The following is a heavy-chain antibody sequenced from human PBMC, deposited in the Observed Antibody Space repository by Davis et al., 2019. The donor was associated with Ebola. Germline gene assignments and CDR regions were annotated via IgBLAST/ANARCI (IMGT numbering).Heavy chain of an antibody. V-gene: IGHV4-34*01. D-gene: IGHD4-23*01. CDR2: ISPSGNT. Sequence: SETLSLTCAVFGGSLSGYDWTWIRQSPGKGLEWIGEISPSGNTVYKPSLTGRVTILVDTSTNQFSLEVTSLAAADTAVYYCARSTRGPVALDHWGQGSLVTVSS. CDR3: ARSTRGPVALDH. CDR1: GGSLSGYD. J-gene: IGHJ4*02.